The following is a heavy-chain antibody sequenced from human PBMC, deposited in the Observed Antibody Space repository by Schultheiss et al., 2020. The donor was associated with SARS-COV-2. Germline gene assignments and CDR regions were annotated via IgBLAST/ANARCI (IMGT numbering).Heavy chain of an antibody. V-gene: IGHV3-9*01. CDR1: GFTFSTHG. D-gene: IGHD2-2*01. J-gene: IGHJ4*02. Sequence: GGSLRLSCAASGFTFSTHGMHWVRQAPGKGLEWVSGISWNSGSIGYADSVKGRFTISRDNAKNSLYLQMNSLRDEDTAVYYCAKSPRRYCSSTSCYYFDYWGQGTLVTVSS. CDR2: ISWNSGSI. CDR3: AKSPRRYCSSTSCYYFDY.